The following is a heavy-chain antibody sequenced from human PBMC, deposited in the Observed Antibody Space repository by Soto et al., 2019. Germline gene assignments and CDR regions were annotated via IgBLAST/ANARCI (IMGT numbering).Heavy chain of an antibody. CDR3: TRGVGTGTLGEWSYYYYYMDV. CDR1: GFTFSSYG. J-gene: IGHJ6*03. D-gene: IGHD1-1*01. CDR2: IWYDGSNK. V-gene: IGHV3-33*01. Sequence: GGSLRLSCAASGFTFSSYGMHWVRQAPGKGLEWVAVIWYDGSNKYYADSVKGRFTISRDNSKNTLYLQMNSLRAEDTAVYYCTRGVGTGTLGEWSYYYYYMDVWGKGTTVTVSS.